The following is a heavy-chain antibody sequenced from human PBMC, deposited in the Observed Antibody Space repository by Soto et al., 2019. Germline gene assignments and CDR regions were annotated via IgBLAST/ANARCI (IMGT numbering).Heavy chain of an antibody. CDR1: GGSLSSGDYY. Sequence: QVQLQESGPGLVKPSQTLSLTCSVTGGSLSSGDYYWSWLRQPPGKGLEWLAYINYSGISYYNPSLKSRVTRSRDTSKNQFFLNLDSVTAADTAVYYCARAGGEVDYRSSSDAFDIWGQGTMVTVSS. V-gene: IGHV4-30-4*01. D-gene: IGHD6-6*01. J-gene: IGHJ3*02. CDR3: ARAGGEVDYRSSSDAFDI. CDR2: INYSGIS.